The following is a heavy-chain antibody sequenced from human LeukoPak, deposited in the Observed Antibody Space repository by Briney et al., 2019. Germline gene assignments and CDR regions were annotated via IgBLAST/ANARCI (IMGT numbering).Heavy chain of an antibody. CDR1: GFTFRTYT. J-gene: IGHJ3*01. Sequence: GGSLRLSCAASGFTFRTYTMNWVRQAPGRGLEWVSVIGGGGDWAYYADSVKGRFTISRDNSKNTVYLQMSSLSSEDTATYYCARDLIQVWSYVGIFDVWGQGTMVTVSS. CDR2: IGGGGDWA. V-gene: IGHV3-23*01. D-gene: IGHD5-18*01. CDR3: ARDLIQVWSYVGIFDV.